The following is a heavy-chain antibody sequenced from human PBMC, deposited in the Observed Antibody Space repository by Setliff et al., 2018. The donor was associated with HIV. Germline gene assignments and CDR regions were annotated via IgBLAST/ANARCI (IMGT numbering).Heavy chain of an antibody. Sequence: SGPTLVNPTPTLTLTCTFSGFSLSKSGMCVSWIRQPPGKALEWLARIDWDDDKYYSTSLKTRLTISKDTSKNQVVLKMTNVDPVDTATYYCARMISYSPYFDYWGQGTLVTVSS. D-gene: IGHD1-26*01. CDR1: GFSLSKSGMC. CDR2: IDWDDDK. CDR3: ARMISYSPYFDY. J-gene: IGHJ4*02. V-gene: IGHV2-70*11.